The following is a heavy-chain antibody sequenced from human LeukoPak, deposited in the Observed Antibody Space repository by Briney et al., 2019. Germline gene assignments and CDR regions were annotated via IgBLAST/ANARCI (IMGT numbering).Heavy chain of an antibody. Sequence: GASVRVSCKASGYPFSAHFLNWVRQAPGQGLEWMGGIIPIFGTANYAQKFQGRVTITADESTSTAYMELSSLRSEDTAVYYCARPLEDYYDSSGYLYFDYWGQGTLVTVSS. V-gene: IGHV1-69*13. CDR1: GYPFSAHF. CDR3: ARPLEDYYDSSGYLYFDY. J-gene: IGHJ4*02. D-gene: IGHD3-22*01. CDR2: IIPIFGTA.